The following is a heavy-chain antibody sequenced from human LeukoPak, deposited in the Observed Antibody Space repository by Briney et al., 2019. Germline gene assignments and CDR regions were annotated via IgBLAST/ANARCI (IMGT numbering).Heavy chain of an antibody. CDR3: AREASGTRGYYYYMDV. CDR2: INPSGGST. V-gene: IGHV1-46*01. D-gene: IGHD1-1*01. CDR1: GYTFTSYY. Sequence: ASVKVSCKASGYTFTSYYMHWVRQAPGQGLEWMGIINPSGGSTSYAQKFQGRVTMTRDTPTSTVYMELSSLRSEDTAVYYCAREASGTRGYYYYMDVWGKGTTVTVSS. J-gene: IGHJ6*03.